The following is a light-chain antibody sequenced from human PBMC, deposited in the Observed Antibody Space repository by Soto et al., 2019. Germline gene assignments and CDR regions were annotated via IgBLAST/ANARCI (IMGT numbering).Light chain of an antibody. CDR1: QSVSSY. CDR2: DAS. Sequence: ETVLTQSPATLSLSPGERATLSCRASQSVSSYLAWYQQKPGQAPRLLIYDASKRATGIPARFSGSGSGTDFTLTISSLEPEDFAVYYCQQRSNWPPTWTFGQGTKVEIK. CDR3: QQRSNWPPTWT. V-gene: IGKV3-11*01. J-gene: IGKJ1*01.